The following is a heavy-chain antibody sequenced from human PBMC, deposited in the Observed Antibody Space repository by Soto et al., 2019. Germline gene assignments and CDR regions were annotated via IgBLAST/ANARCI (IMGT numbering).Heavy chain of an antibody. V-gene: IGHV1-2*04. CDR1: GYTFTGYY. Sequence: ASVKVSCKASGYTFTGYYMHWVRQAPGQGLEWMGWINPNSGGTNYAQKFQGWVTMTRDTSISTAYMELSRLRSDDTAVYYCARSRRWSLSYYYGMDVWGQGTSVTVSS. J-gene: IGHJ6*02. CDR2: INPNSGGT. CDR3: ARSRRWSLSYYYGMDV. D-gene: IGHD4-17*01.